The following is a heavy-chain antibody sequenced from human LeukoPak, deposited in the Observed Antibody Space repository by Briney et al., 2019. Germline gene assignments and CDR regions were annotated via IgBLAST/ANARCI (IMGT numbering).Heavy chain of an antibody. CDR2: INWDDQK. Sequence: SGPTLVKPTQTLTLTCTFSGFSLTTSGVGVGWIRQPPGKALEWLALINWDDQKVYSPSLQSRLSITKDTSKNQVILTMTNVDPVDTATYYCAHRRDSSGYQYRYWFAPWGQGTLVTVSS. J-gene: IGHJ5*02. D-gene: IGHD3-22*01. CDR1: GFSLTTSGVG. CDR3: AHRRDSSGYQYRYWFAP. V-gene: IGHV2-5*02.